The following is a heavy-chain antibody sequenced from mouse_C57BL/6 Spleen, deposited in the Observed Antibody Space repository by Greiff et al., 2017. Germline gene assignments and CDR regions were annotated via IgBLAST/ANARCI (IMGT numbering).Heavy chain of an antibody. V-gene: IGHV1-4*01. CDR1: GYTFTSYT. D-gene: IGHD2-4*01. J-gene: IGHJ4*01. Sequence: QVQLKASGAELARPGASVKMSCKASGYTFTSYTMHWVKQRPGQGLEWIGYINPSSGYTKYNQKFKDKATLTADKSSSTAYMQRSSLTSEDSAVYYCARRGDYDYAMDYWGQGTSVTVSS. CDR3: ARRGDYDYAMDY. CDR2: INPSSGYT.